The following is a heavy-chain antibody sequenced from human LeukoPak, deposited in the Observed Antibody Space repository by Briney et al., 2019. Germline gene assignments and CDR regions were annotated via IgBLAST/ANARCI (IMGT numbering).Heavy chain of an antibody. CDR3: ARDNSVGDIAWWFDP. J-gene: IGHJ5*02. V-gene: IGHV1-46*01. CDR2: INPSGSST. D-gene: IGHD3-16*02. CDR1: GYTFTRYY. Sequence: ASVKVSCKASGYTFTRYYIHWVRQAPGQGLEWMGIINPSGSSTLYAQKFQGRVTMTRDMSTTTDYMELSSLRSEDTAVYYCARDNSVGDIAWWFDPWGQGTLVTVSS.